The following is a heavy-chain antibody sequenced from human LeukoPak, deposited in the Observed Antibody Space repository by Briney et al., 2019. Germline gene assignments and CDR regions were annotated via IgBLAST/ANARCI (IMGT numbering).Heavy chain of an antibody. J-gene: IGHJ4*02. Sequence: GGSLRLSCAASGFTFSSYAMHWVRQAPGKGLEWVAVISYDGSNKYYADSVKGRFTISRDNSKNTLYLQMNSLRAEDTAVYYCARDKTYGSGPEYYFDYWGQGTLVTVSP. CDR3: ARDKTYGSGPEYYFDY. V-gene: IGHV3-30-3*01. D-gene: IGHD3-10*01. CDR1: GFTFSSYA. CDR2: ISYDGSNK.